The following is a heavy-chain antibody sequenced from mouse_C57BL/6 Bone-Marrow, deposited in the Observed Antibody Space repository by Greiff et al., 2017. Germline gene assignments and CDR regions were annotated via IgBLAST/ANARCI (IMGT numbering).Heavy chain of an antibody. Sequence: QVQLQQPGAELVKPGASVKLSCKASGYTFTSYWMHWVKQRPGQGLEWIGMIHPNSGSTNYNEKFKSKATLTVDKSSSTDYMQLSSLTSEDSAVYYCARNYGRRDWYFDVWGTGTTVTVSS. J-gene: IGHJ1*03. CDR2: IHPNSGST. D-gene: IGHD1-1*01. CDR3: ARNYGRRDWYFDV. V-gene: IGHV1-64*01. CDR1: GYTFTSYW.